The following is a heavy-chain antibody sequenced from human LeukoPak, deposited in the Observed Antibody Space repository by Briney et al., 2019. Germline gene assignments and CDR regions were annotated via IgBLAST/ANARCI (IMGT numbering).Heavy chain of an antibody. CDR3: ATVFDY. CDR2: IDGDGSGT. J-gene: IGHJ4*02. D-gene: IGHD4-17*01. V-gene: IGHV3-74*01. Sequence: GGSLRVSCAASGLTFSNHWMHWVRQAPGKGLVWVSRIDGDGSGTSYADSVKGRFTISRDNAKNTSYLQMDSLRAEDSAVYYCATVFDYWGQGTLVTVSS. CDR1: GLTFSNHW.